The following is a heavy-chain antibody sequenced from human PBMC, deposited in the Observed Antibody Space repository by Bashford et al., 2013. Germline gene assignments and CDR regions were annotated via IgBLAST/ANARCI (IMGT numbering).Heavy chain of an antibody. D-gene: IGHD3-10*01. CDR3: ARATYYYGSGSYRNPSGMDV. V-gene: IGHV1-2*04. J-gene: IGHJ6*02. CDR2: INPNSGGT. Sequence: WVRQAPGQGLEWMGWINPNSGGTNYAQKFQGWVTMTRDTSISTAYMELSRLRSDDTAVYYCARATYYYGSGSYRNPSGMDVWGQGTTVTVSS.